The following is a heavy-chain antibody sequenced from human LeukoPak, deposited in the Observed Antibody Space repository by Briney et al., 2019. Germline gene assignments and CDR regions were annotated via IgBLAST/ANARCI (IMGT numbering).Heavy chain of an antibody. CDR3: ARERSSQGYFDF. J-gene: IGHJ4*02. CDR1: GYSFTSYW. Sequence: GESLKISCKGSGYSFTSYWIGWVRQMPGKGLEWMGTIYPDDSDTRYSPSFQGQVTISADKSISTAYLQWGSLKASDTAMYYCARERSSQGYFDFWGQGTLVTVSS. V-gene: IGHV5-51*01. D-gene: IGHD6-6*01. CDR2: IYPDDSDT.